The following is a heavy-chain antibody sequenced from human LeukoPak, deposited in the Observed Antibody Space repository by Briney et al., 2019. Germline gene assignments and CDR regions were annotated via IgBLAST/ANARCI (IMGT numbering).Heavy chain of an antibody. CDR1: GVSISGYY. CDR3: ARDRSSELDY. CDR2: IYYSGST. Sequence: SETLSLTCTVSGVSISGYYWSWNRQPPGKGLEWIGYIYYSGSTNYNPSLKSRVTISVDTSKNQFSLKLSSVTAADTAVYYCARDRSSELDYWGRGTLVTVSS. V-gene: IGHV4-59*01. D-gene: IGHD1-26*01. J-gene: IGHJ4*02.